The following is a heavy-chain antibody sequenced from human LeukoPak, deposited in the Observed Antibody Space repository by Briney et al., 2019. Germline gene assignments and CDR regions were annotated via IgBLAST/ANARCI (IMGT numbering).Heavy chain of an antibody. J-gene: IGHJ4*02. V-gene: IGHV4-61*02. CDR3: ARWYFDSTQYSDY. CDR1: GGSISSGSYY. D-gene: IGHD3-9*01. CDR2: IYTSGST. Sequence: TLSLTCTVSGGSISSGSYYWSWIRQPAGKGLEWIGRIYTSGSTNYNPSLKSRVTISVDTSKNQFSLKLSSVTAADTAVHYCARWYFDSTQYSDYWGQGTLVTVSS.